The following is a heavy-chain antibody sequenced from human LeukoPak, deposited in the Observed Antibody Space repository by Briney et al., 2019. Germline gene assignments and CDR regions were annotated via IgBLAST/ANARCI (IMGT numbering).Heavy chain of an antibody. CDR3: APGRLRGYSGYEGY. D-gene: IGHD5-12*01. CDR2: IIPIFGTA. V-gene: IGHV1-69*05. J-gene: IGHJ4*02. Sequence: SVKVSCKASGGTFSSYAISWVQQAPGQGLEWMGRIIPIFGTANYAQKFQGRVTITTDESTSTAYMELSSLRSEDTAVYYSAPGRLRGYSGYEGYWGQGTLVTVSS. CDR1: GGTFSSYA.